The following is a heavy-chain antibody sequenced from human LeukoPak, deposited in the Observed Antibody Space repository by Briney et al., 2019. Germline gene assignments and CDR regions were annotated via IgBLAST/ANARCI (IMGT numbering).Heavy chain of an antibody. CDR1: GFTFSSYS. CDR3: AKLGGSDFDY. D-gene: IGHD5-12*01. J-gene: IGHJ4*02. CDR2: IWYDGSNK. Sequence: GGSLRLSCAASGFTFSSYSMTWVRQAPGKGLEGVAVIWYDGSNKYYADSVKGRFTISRDNSKNTLYLQMNSLRAEDTAVYYCAKLGGSDFDYWGQGTLVTVSS. V-gene: IGHV3-33*06.